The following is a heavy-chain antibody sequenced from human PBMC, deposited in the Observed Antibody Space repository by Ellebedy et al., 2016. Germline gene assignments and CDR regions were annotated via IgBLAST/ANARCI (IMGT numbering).Heavy chain of an antibody. J-gene: IGHJ4*02. CDR3: ARGRGYGYGIDY. CDR2: ISDSGTT. Sequence: SETLSLTCTVSGDSITSGDHFWSWIRQPPGKGLESLVYISDSGTTYYNPSLRSRVTISVDTSKNQFSLKLASVTAADSAVYYCARGRGYGYGIDYWGQGTLVTVST. V-gene: IGHV4-30-4*01. D-gene: IGHD5-18*01. CDR1: GDSITSGDHF.